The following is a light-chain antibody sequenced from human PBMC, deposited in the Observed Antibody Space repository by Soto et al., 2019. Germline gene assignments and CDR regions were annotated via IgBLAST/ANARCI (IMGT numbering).Light chain of an antibody. CDR3: MQGTHWPWT. V-gene: IGKV2-30*02. Sequence: DVVMTQSPLSLPVTLGQPASISCRSSQSLIHSDGNTYLSWFQQRPGQSPRRLIYEVSDRDSGVPDRFTGSGSGTDFTLKISRVEAEDVGVYYCMQGTHWPWTFGQGTEVDI. CDR2: EVS. J-gene: IGKJ1*01. CDR1: QSLIHSDGNTY.